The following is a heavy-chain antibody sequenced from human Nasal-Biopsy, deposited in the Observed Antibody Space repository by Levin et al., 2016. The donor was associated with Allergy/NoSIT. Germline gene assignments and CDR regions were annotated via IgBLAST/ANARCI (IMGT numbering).Heavy chain of an antibody. Sequence: ETLSLTCAASGFTFSSYTMNWVRQAPGKGLEWVSSISSSSSYIFYADSVKGRFSISRDNGMNSLFLQMNSLRAEDTAVYYCARDRTNYYDSSGHSDAFDIWGQGTMVTVSS. CDR1: GFTFSSYT. V-gene: IGHV3-21*01. J-gene: IGHJ3*02. CDR3: ARDRTNYYDSSGHSDAFDI. D-gene: IGHD3-22*01. CDR2: ISSSSSYI.